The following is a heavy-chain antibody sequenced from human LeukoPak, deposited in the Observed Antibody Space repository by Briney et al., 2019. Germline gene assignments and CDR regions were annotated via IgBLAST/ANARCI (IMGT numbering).Heavy chain of an antibody. CDR3: AKDGCSSTSCYAYYGMDV. D-gene: IGHD2-2*01. V-gene: IGHV3-23*01. CDR1: GFTFSSYA. CDR2: ISGSGGST. Sequence: AGGSLRLSCAASGFTFSSYAMSWVRQAPGKGLEWVSAISGSGGSTYYADSVKGRFTISRDNSKNTLYLQMNSLRAEDTAVYYCAKDGCSSTSCYAYYGMDVWGQGTTVTVSS. J-gene: IGHJ6*02.